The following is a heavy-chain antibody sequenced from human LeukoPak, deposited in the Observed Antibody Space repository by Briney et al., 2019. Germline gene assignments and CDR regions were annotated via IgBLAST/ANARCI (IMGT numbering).Heavy chain of an antibody. CDR1: GGSFSGYY. V-gene: IGHV4-59*01. J-gene: IGHJ6*02. CDR2: IYSSGST. CDR3: ARDSYGSGAHYGMDV. D-gene: IGHD3-10*01. Sequence: SETLSLTCSVSGGSFSGYYWSWIRQPPGKRLEWIGYIYSSGSTDYNPSLKSRVTMSVDTSKNQFSLVLSSVTAADTAIYYCARDSYGSGAHYGMDVWGQGTTVTVSS.